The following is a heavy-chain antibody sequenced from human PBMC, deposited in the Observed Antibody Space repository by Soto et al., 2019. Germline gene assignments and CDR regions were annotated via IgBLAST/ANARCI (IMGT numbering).Heavy chain of an antibody. CDR1: GFTFSSYA. CDR2: ISGSGGRT. V-gene: IGHV3-23*01. D-gene: IGHD3-3*01. J-gene: IGHJ4*02. CDR3: AKSRFLEWLLYY. Sequence: GGSLRLSCAASGFTFSSYAMSWVRQAPGKGLEWVSAISGSGGRTYYADSVKGRFTISRDNSKNTLYLQMNSLRAEDTAVYYCAKSRFLEWLLYYWGQGTLVTVSS.